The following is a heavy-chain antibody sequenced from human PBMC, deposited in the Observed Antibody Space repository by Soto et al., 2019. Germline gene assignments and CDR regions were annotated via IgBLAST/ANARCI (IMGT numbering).Heavy chain of an antibody. V-gene: IGHV5-51*01. CDR3: ATRVQDPGKYYYGMDV. CDR2: IYPGDSDT. D-gene: IGHD6-13*01. Sequence: EVQLVQSGAEVKKPGESLKISCKGSGYSFTSYWIGWVRQMPGKGLEWMGIIYPGDSDTRYSPSFQGQVTISADKSISTAYRQWSSLKASDTAMYYCATRVQDPGKYYYGMDVWGQGTTVTVSS. CDR1: GYSFTSYW. J-gene: IGHJ6*02.